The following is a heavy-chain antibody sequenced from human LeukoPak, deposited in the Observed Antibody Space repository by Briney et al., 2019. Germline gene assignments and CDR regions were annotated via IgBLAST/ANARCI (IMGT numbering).Heavy chain of an antibody. D-gene: IGHD2-15*01. CDR1: GGSISSSSYY. CDR2: IYYSGST. J-gene: IGHJ6*03. Sequence: PSETLSLTCTVSGGSISSSSYYWGWIRQPPGKGLEWIGSIYYSGSTYYNPSLKSRVTISVDKSKNQFSLKLSSVTAADTAVYYCASEVVGASLRYYYMDVWGKGTTVTVSS. V-gene: IGHV4-39*07. CDR3: ASEVVGASLRYYYMDV.